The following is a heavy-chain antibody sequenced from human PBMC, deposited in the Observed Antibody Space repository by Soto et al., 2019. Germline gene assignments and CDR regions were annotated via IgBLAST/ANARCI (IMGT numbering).Heavy chain of an antibody. Sequence: PSETLSLTCAVYGGSFSGYSWTWIRQPPGTGLEWIGEINHTGSTNHNPSLKSRVTISVDTSKNQLSLKLTSVTAADTAVYYCARRYGYYFDYWGQGTLVTVSS. CDR2: INHTGST. V-gene: IGHV4-34*01. CDR1: GGSFSGYS. CDR3: ARRYGYYFDY. D-gene: IGHD3-9*01. J-gene: IGHJ4*02.